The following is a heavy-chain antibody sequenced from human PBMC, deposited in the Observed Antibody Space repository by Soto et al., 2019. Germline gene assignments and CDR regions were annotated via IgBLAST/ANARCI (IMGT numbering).Heavy chain of an antibody. Sequence: GGSLRLSCAASGFTFSSYAMSWVRQAPGKGLEWVSAISGSGGSTYYADSVKGRFTISRDNSKNTLYLQMNSLRAEDTAVYYCAKGLDGDPPGFYYYGMDVWGQGTTVTVSS. CDR3: AKGLDGDPPGFYYYGMDV. J-gene: IGHJ6*02. V-gene: IGHV3-23*01. CDR1: GFTFSSYA. D-gene: IGHD4-17*01. CDR2: ISGSGGST.